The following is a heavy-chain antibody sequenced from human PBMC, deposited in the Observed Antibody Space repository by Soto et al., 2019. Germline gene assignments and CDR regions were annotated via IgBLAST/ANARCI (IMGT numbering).Heavy chain of an antibody. Sequence: GESLKISCKGSGYSFTSYWIGWVRQMPGKGLEWMGIIYPGDSDTRYSPSFQGQVTISADKSISTAYLQWSSLKASDTAMYYCARRDIHDYGDYVSADAFDIWGQGTMVTVSS. D-gene: IGHD4-17*01. V-gene: IGHV5-51*01. CDR1: GYSFTSYW. CDR3: ARRDIHDYGDYVSADAFDI. CDR2: IYPGDSDT. J-gene: IGHJ3*02.